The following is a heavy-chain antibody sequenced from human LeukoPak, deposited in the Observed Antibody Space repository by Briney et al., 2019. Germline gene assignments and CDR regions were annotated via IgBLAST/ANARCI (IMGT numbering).Heavy chain of an antibody. CDR1: GYSFSYYW. V-gene: IGHV5-51*01. CDR3: ARHGQSSGWYWFDP. CDR2: IYPGDSDT. J-gene: IGHJ5*02. Sequence: GESLKISCKGSGYSFSYYWIAWVRQMPGKGLEWMGIIYPGDSDTRYSPSFEGQVTISADKSSSITYLQWTSLKASDTAMYYCARHGQSSGWYWFDPWGQGTLVTVSS. D-gene: IGHD6-19*01.